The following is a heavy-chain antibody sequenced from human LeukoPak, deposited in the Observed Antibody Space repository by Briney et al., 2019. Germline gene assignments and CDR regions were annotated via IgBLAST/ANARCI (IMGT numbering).Heavy chain of an antibody. CDR3: ASGASPEYFQH. CDR1: GFTFSSYA. V-gene: IGHV3-7*01. Sequence: GRSLRLSCAASGFTFSSYAMHWVRQAPGKGLEWVADIKQDGSEKYYVDSVKGRFTIPRDNAKNSLYLQMNSLRAEDTAVYYCASGASPEYFQHWGQGTLVTVSS. CDR2: IKQDGSEK. J-gene: IGHJ1*01. D-gene: IGHD4/OR15-4a*01.